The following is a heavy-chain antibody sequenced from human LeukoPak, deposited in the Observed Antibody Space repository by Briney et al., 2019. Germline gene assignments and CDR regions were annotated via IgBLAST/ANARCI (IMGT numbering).Heavy chain of an antibody. V-gene: IGHV4-61*02. CDR1: GGSISSGSYY. CDR3: ARSGYSSGWYTDY. J-gene: IGHJ4*02. D-gene: IGHD6-19*01. Sequence: SETLSLTCTVSGGSISSGSYYWSWIRQPAGKGLEWIGRIYTSGSTNYNPSLKSRVTISVDTSKNQFSLKLSSVTAADTAVYYCARSGYSSGWYTDYWGQGILVTVSS. CDR2: IYTSGST.